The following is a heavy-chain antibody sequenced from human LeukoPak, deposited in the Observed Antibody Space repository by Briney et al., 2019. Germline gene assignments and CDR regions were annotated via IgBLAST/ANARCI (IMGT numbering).Heavy chain of an antibody. CDR3: ARDYITMVRGGGYYYYGMDV. Sequence: SETLSLTCTVSGGSISSYYWSWIRQPPGKGLEWIGYIYYSGSTNYNPSLKSRVTISVGTSKNQFPLKLSSVTAADTAVYYCARDYITMVRGGGYYYYGMDVWGQGTTVTVSS. CDR1: GGSISSYY. J-gene: IGHJ6*02. V-gene: IGHV4-59*01. CDR2: IYYSGST. D-gene: IGHD3-10*01.